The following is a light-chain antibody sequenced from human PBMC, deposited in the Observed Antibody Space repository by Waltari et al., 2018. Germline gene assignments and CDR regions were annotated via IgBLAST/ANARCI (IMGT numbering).Light chain of an antibody. J-gene: IGLJ3*02. CDR3: SSCASTIPLGV. Sequence: SALTQPASVSGAPGQSITISCTGISTAVGGYNYVSWYQQHPGKAPKLIIYDVNNRPSGISYRFSGSKSGDTASLTISGLQPEDEADYYCSSCASTIPLGVFGGGTKLTVL. CDR2: DVN. CDR1: STAVGGYNY. V-gene: IGLV2-14*01.